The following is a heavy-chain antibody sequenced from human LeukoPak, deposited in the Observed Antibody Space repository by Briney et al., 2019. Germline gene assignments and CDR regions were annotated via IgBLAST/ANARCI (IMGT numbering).Heavy chain of an antibody. J-gene: IGHJ4*02. V-gene: IGHV3-48*03. D-gene: IGHD3-10*01. CDR2: ISSSGTI. Sequence: GGSLRLSCAAPGFTFSNYEMNWVRQAPGKGLEWLSYISSSGTIYYADSVKGRFTISRDNAKNSLYLQVNSLRAEDTAVYYCVGGGRGGYWGQGTLVTVSS. CDR1: GFTFSNYE. CDR3: VGGGRGGY.